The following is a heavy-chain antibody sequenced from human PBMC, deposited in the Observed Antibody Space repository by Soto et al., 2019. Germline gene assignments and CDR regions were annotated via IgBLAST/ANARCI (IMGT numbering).Heavy chain of an antibody. CDR1: GFTFSSYT. CDR3: VRDGLDYYDTERLYFDN. CDR2: ISSSAVYI. Sequence: EVQLVESGGGLVKPGGSLRLSCAASGFTFSSYTMKWVRQAPGKGLEWVASISSSAVYIDYADSVKGRFTISRDNANNSLYLQMNSLRAEDTATYHCVRDGLDYYDTERLYFDNWGQGTLVTVSS. V-gene: IGHV3-21*01. D-gene: IGHD3-22*01. J-gene: IGHJ4*02.